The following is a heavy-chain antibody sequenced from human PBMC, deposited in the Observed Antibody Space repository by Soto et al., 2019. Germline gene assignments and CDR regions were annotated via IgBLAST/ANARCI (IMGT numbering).Heavy chain of an antibody. CDR1: GFSLSTSGMR. Sequence: SGPTLVNPTQTLTLTCTFSGFSLSTSGMRVSWIRQPPEKAVKLLARIDWDDYTFYNKSPKTRPTIPTDSSKNRGVIKMSTMDTVDTALSYSAGVLHGSGGTRPFDCWGQGALVTVS. CDR2: IDWDDYT. CDR3: AGVLHGSGGTRPFDC. D-gene: IGHD2-15*01. V-gene: IGHV2-70*04. J-gene: IGHJ4*02.